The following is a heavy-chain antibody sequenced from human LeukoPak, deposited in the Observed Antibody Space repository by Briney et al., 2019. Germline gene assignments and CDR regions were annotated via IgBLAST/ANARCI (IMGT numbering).Heavy chain of an antibody. J-gene: IGHJ6*03. D-gene: IGHD2-15*01. Sequence: SETLSLTCTVSGGSISSYYWSWIRQPPGKGLEWIGYIYYSGSTNYNPSLKSRVTISVDTSKNQFSLELSSVTAADTAVYYCARAFKNCSGGSCYLGYYYYYMDVWGKGTTVTVSS. CDR1: GGSISSYY. CDR3: ARAFKNCSGGSCYLGYYYYYMDV. CDR2: IYYSGST. V-gene: IGHV4-59*01.